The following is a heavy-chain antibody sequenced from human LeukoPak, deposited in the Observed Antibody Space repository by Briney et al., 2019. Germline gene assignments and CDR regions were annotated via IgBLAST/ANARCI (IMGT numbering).Heavy chain of an antibody. CDR3: ARTSSRSQDYYDSSGYFDC. J-gene: IGHJ4*02. D-gene: IGHD3-22*01. CDR2: IYYSGST. CDR1: GGSISSYY. V-gene: IGHV4-59*12. Sequence: SETLSLTCTVSGGSISSYYWSWIRQPPGKGLEWIGYIYYSGSTNYNPSLKSRVTISVDTSKNQFSLKLSSVTAADTAVYYCARTSSRSQDYYDSSGYFDCWGQGTLVTVSS.